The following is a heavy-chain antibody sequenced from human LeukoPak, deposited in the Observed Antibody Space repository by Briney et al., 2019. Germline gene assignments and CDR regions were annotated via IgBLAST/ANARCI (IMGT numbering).Heavy chain of an antibody. CDR1: GGSISSYY. Sequence: SETLSLTCTVSGGSISSYYWSWIRQPPGKGLEWIGYIYYSGSTNYNPSLKSRVTVSVDTSKNQFSLKLSSVTAADTAVYYCARVRGSYGGDYYYYGMDVWGQGTTVTVSS. D-gene: IGHD1-26*01. J-gene: IGHJ6*02. CDR2: IYYSGST. CDR3: ARVRGSYGGDYYYYGMDV. V-gene: IGHV4-59*01.